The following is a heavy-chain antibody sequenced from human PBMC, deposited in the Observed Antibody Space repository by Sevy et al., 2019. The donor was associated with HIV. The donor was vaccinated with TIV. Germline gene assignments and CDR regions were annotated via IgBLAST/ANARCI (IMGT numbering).Heavy chain of an antibody. CDR1: EFIFSDYA. CDR3: AKTINSGGGAVPAANYYYYGMVV. CDR2: INGKGRST. V-gene: IGHV3-23*01. Sequence: GGSLRLSCAASEFIFSDYAMNWVRQTPGKGLEWVSSINGKGRSTHYADSVEGRFTISRDNSKNTLYLQMNSLRAEDTAVHYCAKTINSGGGAVPAANYYYYGMVVWGQGTTVTGSS. J-gene: IGHJ6*02. D-gene: IGHD2-2*01.